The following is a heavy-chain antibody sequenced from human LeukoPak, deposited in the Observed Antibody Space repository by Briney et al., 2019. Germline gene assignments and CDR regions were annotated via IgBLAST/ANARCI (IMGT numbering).Heavy chain of an antibody. D-gene: IGHD3-10*01. CDR3: ARDGFGGGYFDY. CDR2: ITNDGSST. CDR1: GLTFSSHW. J-gene: IGHJ4*02. V-gene: IGHV3-74*01. Sequence: GGSLRLSCAASGLTFSSHWMHWVRQAPGKGLVWVSRITNDGSSTTYADSVKGRFTISRDNAKNMLYLQVNSLRAEDTAVYYCARDGFGGGYFDYWGQGTLVTVSS.